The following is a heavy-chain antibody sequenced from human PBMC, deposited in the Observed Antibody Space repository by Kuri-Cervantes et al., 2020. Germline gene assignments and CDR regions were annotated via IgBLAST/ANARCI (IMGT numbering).Heavy chain of an antibody. CDR2: IWYDGSNK. D-gene: IGHD3-10*01. J-gene: IGHJ5*02. CDR1: GFTFSSYG. Sequence: GESLKISCAAPGFTFSSYGMHWVRQAPGKGLEWVAVIWYDGSNKYYADSVKGRFTISRDNSKNTLYLQMNSLRAEDTAVYYCARDNYGSGSYFLIGGRGFDPWGQGTLVTVSS. CDR3: ARDNYGSGSYFLIGGRGFDP. V-gene: IGHV3-33*01.